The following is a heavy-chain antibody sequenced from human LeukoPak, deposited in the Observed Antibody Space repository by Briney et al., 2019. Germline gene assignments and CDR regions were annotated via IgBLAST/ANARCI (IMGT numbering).Heavy chain of an antibody. Sequence: PGESLRLSCAVSGFTFSSYSMSWVRQAPGKGLEWVSSISGSGGSTYYADSMKGRFTISRDNSKNTLYLQMTSLRADDRAIYYCEKDLSLYYFDYWGQGTLVTVSS. J-gene: IGHJ4*01. CDR2: ISGSGGST. CDR1: GFTFSSYS. CDR3: EKDLSLYYFDY. V-gene: IGHV3-23*01.